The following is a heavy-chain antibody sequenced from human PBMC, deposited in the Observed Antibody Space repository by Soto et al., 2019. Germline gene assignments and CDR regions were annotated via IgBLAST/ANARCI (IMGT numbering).Heavy chain of an antibody. D-gene: IGHD1-20*01. J-gene: IGHJ3*02. V-gene: IGHV1-69*13. CDR2: IIPIFGTA. CDR3: ARGYNLNVWVRHDAFDI. Sequence: SVKVSCKASGGTFSSYAISWVRQAPGQGLEWMGGIIPIFGTANYAQKFQGRVTITADESTSTAYMELSSLRSEDTAVYYCARGYNLNVWVRHDAFDIWGQGTMVTVSS. CDR1: GGTFSSYA.